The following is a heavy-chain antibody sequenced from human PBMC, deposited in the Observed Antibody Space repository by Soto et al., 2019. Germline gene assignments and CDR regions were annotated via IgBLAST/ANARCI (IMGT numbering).Heavy chain of an antibody. V-gene: IGHV4-61*01. CDR2: MSHSGGT. D-gene: IGHD1-1*01. CDR3: ARVERGTATTVVDAFDI. J-gene: IGHJ3*02. CDR1: GGSVSSGSYY. Sequence: SETLSLTCAVYGGSVSSGSYYWSWIRQPPGKGLEWIGEMSHSGGTHFNTSLKSRVTITVDTSKNQLSLKMSFVTAADTVFFYFARVERGTATTVVDAFDIWGPGTMVTVSS.